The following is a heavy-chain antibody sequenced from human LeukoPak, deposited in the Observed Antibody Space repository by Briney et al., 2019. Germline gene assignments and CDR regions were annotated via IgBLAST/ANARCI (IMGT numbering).Heavy chain of an antibody. D-gene: IGHD3-3*01. Sequence: SETLSPTCTVSGGSISSGDYYWSWIRQPPGKGLEWIGYIYYSGSTYYNPSLKSRVTISVDTSKNQFSLKLSSVTAADTAVYYCAREGYDFWSGYPNWFGPWGQGTLVTVSS. CDR2: IYYSGST. CDR1: GGSISSGDYY. V-gene: IGHV4-30-4*08. CDR3: AREGYDFWSGYPNWFGP. J-gene: IGHJ5*02.